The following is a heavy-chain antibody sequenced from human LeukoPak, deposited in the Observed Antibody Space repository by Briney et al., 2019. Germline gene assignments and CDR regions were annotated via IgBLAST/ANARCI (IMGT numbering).Heavy chain of an antibody. Sequence: GGSLRLSCAASGFTFSSYGMHWVRQAPGKGLEWVAFIRYDGSNKYYADSVKGRFTISRDNAKNSLYLQMNSLRAEDTAVYYCARTPRLTYVDYWAREPWSPSPQ. CDR2: IRYDGSNK. D-gene: IGHD1/OR15-1a*01. J-gene: IGHJ4*02. CDR1: GFTFSSYG. V-gene: IGHV3-30*02. CDR3: ARTPRLTYVDY.